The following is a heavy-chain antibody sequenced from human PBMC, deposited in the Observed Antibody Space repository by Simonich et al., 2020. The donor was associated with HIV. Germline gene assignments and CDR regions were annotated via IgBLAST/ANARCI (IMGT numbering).Heavy chain of an antibody. CDR1: GGSFSSFA. V-gene: IGHV1-69*13. Sequence: QVQLVQSGAEVKKPGSSVKVSCKASGGSFSSFAISWVRQAPGLGLEGVGGIIPICGTANYAQMFQGRVTITADESTSTAYMELSSLRSEDTGIYYCARKGGGRGVYYFDYWGQGTLVTVSS. CDR3: ARKGGGRGVYYFDY. J-gene: IGHJ4*02. D-gene: IGHD3-10*01. CDR2: IIPICGTA.